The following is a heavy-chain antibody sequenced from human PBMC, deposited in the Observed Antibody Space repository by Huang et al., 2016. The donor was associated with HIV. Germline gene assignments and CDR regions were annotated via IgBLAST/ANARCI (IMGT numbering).Heavy chain of an antibody. CDR1: GDSVSSHY. CDR2: VYDSGTT. V-gene: IGHV4-59*02. J-gene: IGHJ5*02. CDR3: VRDQGRLAVGGIDNWFDP. Sequence: QVRLQESGPGLVKPSGTLSLRCTVSGDSVSSHYWGWIRHPPGKGLEWIGTVYDSGTTKYNPRLTSRITISVDTSKNGFSLNITSVSAADTAMYFCVRDQGRLAVGGIDNWFDPWGQGALVTVSS. D-gene: IGHD6-19*01.